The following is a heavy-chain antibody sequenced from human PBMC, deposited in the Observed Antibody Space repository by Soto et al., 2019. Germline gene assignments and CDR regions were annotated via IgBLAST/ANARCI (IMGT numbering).Heavy chain of an antibody. CDR2: ISSSSSYT. J-gene: IGHJ6*02. V-gene: IGHV3-11*06. CDR1: GFTFSDYY. D-gene: IGHD3-22*01. Sequence: GGSLRLSCAASGFTFSDYYMSWIRQAPGKGLEWVSYISSSSSYTNYADSVKGRFTISRDNAKNSLYLQMNSLRAEDTAVYYCARAPHWYDSSGYYYGMDVWGQGTTVTVSS. CDR3: ARAPHWYDSSGYYYGMDV.